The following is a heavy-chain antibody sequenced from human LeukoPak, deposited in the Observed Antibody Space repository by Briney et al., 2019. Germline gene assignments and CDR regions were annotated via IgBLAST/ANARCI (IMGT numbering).Heavy chain of an antibody. CDR3: ARDNYDSSGYYYSRRRGIDY. CDR1: GFTFSSYW. D-gene: IGHD3-22*01. V-gene: IGHV3-74*01. Sequence: GGSLRLSCAASGFTFSSYWMHWVREAPGKGLVWVSRINSDGSSPSYADSVKGRFTISRDNAKNTLYLQMNSLRAEDTAVYYCARDNYDSSGYYYSRRRGIDYWGQGTLVTVSS. J-gene: IGHJ4*02. CDR2: INSDGSSP.